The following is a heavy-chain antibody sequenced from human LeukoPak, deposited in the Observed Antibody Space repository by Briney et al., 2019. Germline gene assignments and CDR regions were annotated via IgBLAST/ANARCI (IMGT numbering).Heavy chain of an antibody. V-gene: IGHV1-46*01. Sequence: ASVTVSCKASGYTFTSYYMHWVRQAPGQGLEWMGIINPSGGSTSYAQKFQGRVTMTRDTSTSTVYMELSSLRSEDTAVYYCARDPEGNYDSSRLDYFDYWGQGTLVTVSS. CDR3: ARDPEGNYDSSRLDYFDY. D-gene: IGHD3-3*01. CDR2: INPSGGST. CDR1: GYTFTSYY. J-gene: IGHJ4*02.